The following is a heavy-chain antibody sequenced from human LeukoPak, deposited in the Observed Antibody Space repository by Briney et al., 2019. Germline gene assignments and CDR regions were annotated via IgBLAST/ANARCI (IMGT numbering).Heavy chain of an antibody. CDR2: IGVSGDTT. CDR1: GFIFYNYA. V-gene: IGHV3-23*01. J-gene: IGHJ4*02. Sequence: GGSLGLSCAASGFIFYNYAMSWVRQAPGKGLEWVSVIGVSGDTTYYADSVKGRFTISRDNSKNTLYLEINSLRAEDTAVYYCSPLGSGVDYWGQGTLVTVTS. D-gene: IGHD6-19*01. CDR3: SPLGSGVDY.